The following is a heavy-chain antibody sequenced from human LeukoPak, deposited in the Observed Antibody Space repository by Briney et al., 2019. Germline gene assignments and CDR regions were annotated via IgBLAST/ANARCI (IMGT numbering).Heavy chain of an antibody. CDR1: GGSISGTSYY. V-gene: IGHV4-39*01. CDR3: ERRGSRQQLVGYYFDY. Sequence: PSETLSLTCSVSGGSISGTSYYWGWVRQPPGKGLEWIGSFYPSGNTYYNPSLKSRVTISVDTSKNQFSLKLSSVTAADTAVYYCERRGSRQQLVGYYFDYWGQGTLVTVSS. D-gene: IGHD6-13*01. J-gene: IGHJ4*02. CDR2: FYPSGNT.